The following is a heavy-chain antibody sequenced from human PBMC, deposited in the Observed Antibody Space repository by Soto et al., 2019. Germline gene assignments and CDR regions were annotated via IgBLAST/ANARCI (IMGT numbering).Heavy chain of an antibody. J-gene: IGHJ4*02. CDR1: GGSISSGDYY. V-gene: IGHV4-30-4*01. Sequence: PSETLSLTCTVSGGSISSGDYYWSWIRQPPGMGLEWFGYIYYSGSTYYNPSLKSRVTISVDTSKNQFSLKLSSVTAADTAVYYCAREVTWLSNFDYWGQGTLVTVSS. CDR2: IYYSGST. D-gene: IGHD3-22*01. CDR3: AREVTWLSNFDY.